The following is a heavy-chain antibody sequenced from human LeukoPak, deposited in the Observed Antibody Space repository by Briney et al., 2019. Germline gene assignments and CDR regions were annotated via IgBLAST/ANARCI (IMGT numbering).Heavy chain of an antibody. CDR2: ISYDGSNK. CDR3: AKDVRSSGWYIYYYYGMDV. J-gene: IGHJ6*02. D-gene: IGHD6-19*01. CDR1: GFTFSSYG. Sequence: GGSLRLSCAASGFTFSSYGMHWVRQAPGKGLEWVAVISYDGSNKYYADSVKGRFTISRDNSKNTLYLLMNSLRAEDTAVYYCAKDVRSSGWYIYYYYGMDVWGQGTTVTVSS. V-gene: IGHV3-30*18.